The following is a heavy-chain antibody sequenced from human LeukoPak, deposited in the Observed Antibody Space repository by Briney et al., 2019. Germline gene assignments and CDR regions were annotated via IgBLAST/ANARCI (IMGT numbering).Heavy chain of an antibody. CDR2: LYYSGST. CDR3: AKSRRYGHLAYDAFDV. Sequence: SETLSLTCTVSAVSIETNYYWGWIRQPPGKGLEWIGSLYYSGSTYYNPSLKSRVTMSVDTSENQFSLTLSSVTASDTAVYYCAKSRRYGHLAYDAFDVWGQGAMVSVSS. CDR1: AVSIETNYY. D-gene: IGHD4-17*01. J-gene: IGHJ3*01. V-gene: IGHV4-39*01.